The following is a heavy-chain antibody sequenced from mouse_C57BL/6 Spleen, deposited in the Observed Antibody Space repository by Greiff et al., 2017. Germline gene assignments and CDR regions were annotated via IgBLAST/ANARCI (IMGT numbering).Heavy chain of an antibody. V-gene: IGHV1-82*01. D-gene: IGHD2-4*01. CDR3: ARRDDCDEIDY. J-gene: IGHJ4*01. CDR2: IYPGDGDT. CDR1: GYAFSSSW. Sequence: QVQLQQSGPELVKPGASVKISCKASGYAFSSSWMHWVKQRPGKGLEWIGRIYPGDGDTNYNGKFKGKATLTADTSSSTAYMQLSSLTSEDSAVYFCARRDDCDEIDYWGQGTSVTVSS.